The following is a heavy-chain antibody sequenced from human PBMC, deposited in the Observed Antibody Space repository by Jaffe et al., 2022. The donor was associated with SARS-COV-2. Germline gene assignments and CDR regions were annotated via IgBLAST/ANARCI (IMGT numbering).Heavy chain of an antibody. J-gene: IGHJ4*02. Sequence: QVQLQESGPGLVKPSQTLSLTCTVSGGSISSGDYYWSWIRQPPGKGLEWIGYIYYSGSTYYNPSLKSRVTISVDTSKNQFSLKLSSVTAADTAVYYCARDPAGTVTTNEPFDYWGQGTLVTVSS. V-gene: IGHV4-30-4*01. CDR2: IYYSGST. D-gene: IGHD4-17*01. CDR3: ARDPAGTVTTNEPFDY. CDR1: GGSISSGDYY.